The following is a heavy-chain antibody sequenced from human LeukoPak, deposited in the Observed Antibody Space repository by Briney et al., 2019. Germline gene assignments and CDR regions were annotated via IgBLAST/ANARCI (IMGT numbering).Heavy chain of an antibody. J-gene: IGHJ6*02. V-gene: IGHV4-59*01. CDR3: ARGGSGYDSFYYYGMDV. CDR2: IYDSGST. D-gene: IGHD5-12*01. CDR1: GGSISSYY. Sequence: SETLSLTCTVSGGSISSYYWSWIRQPPGKGLEWIGYIYDSGSTNYNPSLKSRVTISVDTSKNQFSLKLSSVTAADTAVYYCARGGSGYDSFYYYGMDVWGQGTTVTVSS.